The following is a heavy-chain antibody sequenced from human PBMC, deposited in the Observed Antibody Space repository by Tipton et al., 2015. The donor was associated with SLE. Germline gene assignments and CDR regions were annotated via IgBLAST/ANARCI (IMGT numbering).Heavy chain of an antibody. Sequence: TLSLTCTVSGGSISSSSYYWGWIRQPPGKGLEWIGSIYYSGSTYYNPSLKSRVTISVDTSKNQFSLRLTSVTAADTAVYYCAREPIVGFGALYTDYWGQGTLVTVSS. J-gene: IGHJ4*02. CDR3: AREPIVGFGALYTDY. CDR2: IYYSGST. V-gene: IGHV4-39*07. CDR1: GGSISSSSYY. D-gene: IGHD2-21*01.